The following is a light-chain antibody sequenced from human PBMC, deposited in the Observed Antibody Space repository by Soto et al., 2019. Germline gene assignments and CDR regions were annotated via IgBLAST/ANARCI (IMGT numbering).Light chain of an antibody. CDR3: CSYAGSSTYVV. V-gene: IGLV2-23*01. CDR1: SSDVWSYTL. Sequence: QSALTQPASVSGSPGQSITISCTGTSSDVWSYTLVSWYQQHPGKAPKLMIYEGSKRPSGGSNRFSGSKSGNTASLTISRLQGEDEAHYYCCSYAGSSTYVVLGEGTKVPVL. CDR2: EGS. J-gene: IGLJ2*01.